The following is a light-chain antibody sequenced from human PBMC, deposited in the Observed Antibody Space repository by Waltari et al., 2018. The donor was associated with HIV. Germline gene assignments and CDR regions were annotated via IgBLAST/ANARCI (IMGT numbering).Light chain of an antibody. J-gene: IGLJ2*01. CDR1: SLRSYY. Sequence: SSELTQDPAVSVALGQTVRITCQGDSLRSYYASWYQQKPGQAPVLVIYGKNNRPSGIPDRFSGSSSGNTASLTITGAQAEDDADYYCNARDNNDNHVVFGGGTKVTVL. CDR3: NARDNNDNHVV. V-gene: IGLV3-19*01. CDR2: GKN.